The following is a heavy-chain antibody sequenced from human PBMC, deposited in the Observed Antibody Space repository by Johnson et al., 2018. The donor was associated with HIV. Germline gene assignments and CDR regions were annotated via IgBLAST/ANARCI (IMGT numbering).Heavy chain of an antibody. CDR3: ARDWEGYAFDI. CDR1: GFTFSSYA. Sequence: VQLVESGGGLVQPGGSLRLSCAASGFTFSSYAMSWVRQAPGKGLEWVSTISGSGGSTYYADSVKGRFTISRANSKNTLDLQMNRLRAQDTAVYYCARDWEGYAFDIWGQGTMVTVSS. D-gene: IGHD1-26*01. V-gene: IGHV3-23*04. J-gene: IGHJ3*02. CDR2: ISGSGGST.